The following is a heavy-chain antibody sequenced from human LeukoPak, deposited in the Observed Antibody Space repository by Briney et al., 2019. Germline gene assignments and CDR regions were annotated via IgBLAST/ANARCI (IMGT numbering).Heavy chain of an antibody. CDR1: GFTFSSYA. D-gene: IGHD3-9*01. Sequence: GGSLRLSCAASGFTFSSYAMHWVRQAPGKGLGWVAVISYDGSNKYYADSVKGRFTISRDNSKNTLYLQMNSLRAEDTAVYYCARDFPAYYDILTGSPPDYWGQGTLVTVSS. CDR3: ARDFPAYYDILTGSPPDY. CDR2: ISYDGSNK. V-gene: IGHV3-30-3*01. J-gene: IGHJ4*02.